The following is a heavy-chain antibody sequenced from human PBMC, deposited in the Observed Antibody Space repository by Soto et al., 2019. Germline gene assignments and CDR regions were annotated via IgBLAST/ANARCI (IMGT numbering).Heavy chain of an antibody. CDR3: AKDRVGCSSTSCPYYFDY. J-gene: IGHJ4*02. Sequence: EVQLLESGGGLVQPGGSLRLSCAASGFTFSSYAISWVRQAPGKGLEWVSAISGSGGSTYYADSVKRRCTISRDNSKNTLYLQMNSLRAEDTAVYYCAKDRVGCSSTSCPYYFDYWGQGTLVTVSS. V-gene: IGHV3-23*01. CDR2: ISGSGGST. D-gene: IGHD2-2*01. CDR1: GFTFSSYA.